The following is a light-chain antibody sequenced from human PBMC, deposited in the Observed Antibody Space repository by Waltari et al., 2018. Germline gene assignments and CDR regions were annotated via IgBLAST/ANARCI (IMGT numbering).Light chain of an antibody. CDR3: QQSYSTPGT. J-gene: IGKJ4*01. CDR1: QSISSY. V-gene: IGKV1-39*01. CDR2: AAS. Sequence: DIQMTQSPYSLSASVGDRVTITCRASQSISSYLNWYQQKPGKAPKLLIYAASSLQSGVPSRFSGSGSGTDFTLTISSLQPEDFATYYCQQSYSTPGTFGGGTKVEIK.